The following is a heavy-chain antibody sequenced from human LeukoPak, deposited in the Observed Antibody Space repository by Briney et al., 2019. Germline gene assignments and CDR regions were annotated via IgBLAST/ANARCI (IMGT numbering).Heavy chain of an antibody. CDR2: INHSGST. V-gene: IGHV4-34*01. J-gene: IGHJ4*02. CDR3: ASPVAFWSRTFDY. D-gene: IGHD3-3*01. CDR1: GGSFSGYY. Sequence: SETLSLTCAVYGGSFSGYYWSWIRQPPGRGLEWIGEINHSGSTNYNPSLKSRVTISVDTSKNQFSLKLSSVTAADTAVYYCASPVAFWSRTFDYWGQGTLVTASS.